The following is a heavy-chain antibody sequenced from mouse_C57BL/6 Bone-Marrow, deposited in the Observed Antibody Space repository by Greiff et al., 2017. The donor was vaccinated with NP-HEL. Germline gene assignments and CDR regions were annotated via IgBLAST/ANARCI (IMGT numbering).Heavy chain of an antibody. CDR2: IRLKSDNYAT. J-gene: IGHJ2*01. Sequence: EVHLVESGGGLVQPGGSMKLSCVAYGFTFSNYWMNWVRQSPEKGLAWVAQIRLKSDNYATHYAESVKGRFTISRDDSKSRVDLRINNLRASDTGIYYCTLLICYYGSSPDYWGQGTTLTVSA. CDR3: TLLICYYGSSPDY. D-gene: IGHD1-1*01. CDR1: GFTFSNYW. V-gene: IGHV6-3*01.